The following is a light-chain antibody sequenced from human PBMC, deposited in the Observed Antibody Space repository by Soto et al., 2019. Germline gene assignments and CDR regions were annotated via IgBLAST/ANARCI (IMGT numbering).Light chain of an antibody. J-gene: IGLJ2*01. CDR3: SSYAGSNNLV. CDR1: SSDVGGYNY. V-gene: IGLV2-8*01. CDR2: EVS. Sequence: QSALTQPPSASGSPGQSVTISCTGTSSDVGGYNYVSWYQQHPGKAPQLMNYEVSKRPSGVPDRFSGSKSGNTAFLTVSGLQADDEADYYCSSYAGSNNLVFGGGTKLTVL.